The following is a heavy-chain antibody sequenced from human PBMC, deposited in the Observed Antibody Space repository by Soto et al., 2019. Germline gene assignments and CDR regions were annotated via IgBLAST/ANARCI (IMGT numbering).Heavy chain of an antibody. CDR1: GLTFSSYA. Sequence: GGSLRLSCAASGLTFSSYAMSWVRQAPGKGLEWVSAISGSGGSTYYADSVKGRFTISRDNSKNTLYLQMNSLRAEDTAVYYCAKGFGELLFSAGLDPWGQGTLVTVSS. D-gene: IGHD3-10*01. CDR2: ISGSGGST. J-gene: IGHJ5*02. CDR3: AKGFGELLFSAGLDP. V-gene: IGHV3-23*01.